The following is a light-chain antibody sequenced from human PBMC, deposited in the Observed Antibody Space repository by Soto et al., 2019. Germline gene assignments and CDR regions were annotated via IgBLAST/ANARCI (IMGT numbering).Light chain of an antibody. J-gene: IGKJ1*01. CDR3: HEYNTWPWT. CDR1: QGLNRN. V-gene: IGKV3-15*01. CDR2: GAS. Sequence: ETVLTQSPATLSVSPGETGTLSCTTSQGLNRNLAWYQQKLGQAPRVLIYGASTRAAGIPARFSGSGSGTEFILTISSLQSEDFAVYYCHEYNTWPWTFGQGTKVEIK.